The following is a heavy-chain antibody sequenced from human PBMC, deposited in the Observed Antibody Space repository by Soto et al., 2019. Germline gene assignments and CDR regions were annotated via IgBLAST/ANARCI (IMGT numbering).Heavy chain of an antibody. D-gene: IGHD2-2*01. CDR1: GYTFTSYG. V-gene: IGHV1-18*01. J-gene: IGHJ5*02. Sequence: QVQLVQSGAEVKKPGASVKVSCKASGYTFTSYGILWVRQAPGQGLEWMGWISAYNGNTNYAQRLQGRVTMTTGTSTSTAYLELRSLRSDDTAVYYCARDLQGVPAAINWFGPWGQGTLVTVSS. CDR3: ARDLQGVPAAINWFGP. CDR2: ISAYNGNT.